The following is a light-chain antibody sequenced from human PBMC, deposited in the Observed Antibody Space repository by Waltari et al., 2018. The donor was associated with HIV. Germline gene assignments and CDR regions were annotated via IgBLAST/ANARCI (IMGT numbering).Light chain of an antibody. V-gene: IGLV1-44*01. J-gene: IGLJ1*01. CDR1: GSNVRSNF. CDR3: AAWDDTLKVYV. CDR2: NDD. Sequence: QSVLTQPPSVSGAPGQRVTIPCSGSGSNVRSNFVNCYQQSPVTAPRVLIYNDDQRPSGVPARFSGSKSGTTASLAISGLQSEDEAEYYCAAWDDTLKVYVFGSGTKVTVL.